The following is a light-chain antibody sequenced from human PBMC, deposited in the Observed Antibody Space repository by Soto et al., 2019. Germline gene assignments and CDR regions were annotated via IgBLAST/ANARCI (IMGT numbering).Light chain of an antibody. V-gene: IGKV3-11*01. CDR3: QQRVT. J-gene: IGKJ5*01. CDR1: QSVSSY. CDR2: DAS. Sequence: EIVLTQSPATLSLSPGERATLSCRASQSVSSYLAWYQQKPGQAPRLLIYDASNRATGIPARFSGSGSGTAFTITISSLEPEDFAVYYCQQRVTFGQGTRLEIK.